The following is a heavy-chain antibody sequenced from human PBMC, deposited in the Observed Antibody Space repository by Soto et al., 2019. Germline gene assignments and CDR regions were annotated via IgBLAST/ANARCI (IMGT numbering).Heavy chain of an antibody. D-gene: IGHD2-21*02. Sequence: QVQLQQWGAGLLKPSETLSLTCAVYGGSVSSGRYYWSWIRQPPGMGLEWIGEMSHSGGTHFNPSLKSRVTISVDTSKNQFSLKMSSVTAAATALYYCARVERGTATPVVDAFDIWGPGTMVTVSS. V-gene: IGHV4-34*01. J-gene: IGHJ3*02. CDR3: ARVERGTATPVVDAFDI. CDR2: MSHSGGT. CDR1: GGSVSSGRYY.